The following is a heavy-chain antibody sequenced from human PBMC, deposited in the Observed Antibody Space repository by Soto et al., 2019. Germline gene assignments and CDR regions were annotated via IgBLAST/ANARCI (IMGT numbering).Heavy chain of an antibody. Sequence: GGSLRLSCAASGFTFSSYAMSWVRQAPGKGLEWVSAISGSGGSTYYEDSVKGRFTIARDNSKNTLYLQMNSLRAEDTAVYYCAKAGTGTTGYYYYGMDVWGQGTTVTVSS. CDR1: GFTFSSYA. CDR3: AKAGTGTTGYYYYGMDV. J-gene: IGHJ6*02. CDR2: ISGSGGST. D-gene: IGHD1-7*01. V-gene: IGHV3-23*01.